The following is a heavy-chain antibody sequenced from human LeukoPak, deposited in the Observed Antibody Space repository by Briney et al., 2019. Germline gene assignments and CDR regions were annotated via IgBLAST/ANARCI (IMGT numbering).Heavy chain of an antibody. CDR1: GFTFDDYT. V-gene: IGHV3-43*01. Sequence: PGGSLRLSCAASGFTFDDYTMHWVRQAPGKGLEWVSLISWDGGSTYYADSVKGRFTISRDNSKNSLYLQMNSLRTEDTALYYCAKGLSYGDYVGWFDPWGQGTLVTVSS. CDR2: ISWDGGST. CDR3: AKGLSYGDYVGWFDP. D-gene: IGHD4-17*01. J-gene: IGHJ5*02.